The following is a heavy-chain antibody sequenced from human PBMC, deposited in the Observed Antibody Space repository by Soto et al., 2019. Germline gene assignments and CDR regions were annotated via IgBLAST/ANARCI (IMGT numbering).Heavy chain of an antibody. J-gene: IGHJ6*02. CDR2: ISYDGSNR. V-gene: IGHV3-30*18. CDR3: AKDTPMVTRRSPYGTNV. CDR1: GFTFSSYG. Sequence: PGGSLRLSCAASGFTFSSYGMHWVRQAPGKRLEWVAVISYDGSNRYYAGSVKGRFTISRDHPKNTLYLQMNSLRAEDTAVYYCAKDTPMVTRRSPYGTNVLCQGIMGT. D-gene: IGHD5-18*01.